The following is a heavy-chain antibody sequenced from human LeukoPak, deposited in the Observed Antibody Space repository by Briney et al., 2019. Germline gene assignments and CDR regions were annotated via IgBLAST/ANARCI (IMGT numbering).Heavy chain of an antibody. V-gene: IGHV1-2*02. Sequence: ASVKVSCRASGYTFTGYYMHWVRQAPGQGLEWMGWINPNSGGTNYAQKFQGRVTMTRDTSISTAYMELSRLRSDDTAVYYCARMGSGWYYFDYWGQGTLVTVSS. CDR2: INPNSGGT. CDR3: ARMGSGWYYFDY. J-gene: IGHJ4*02. CDR1: GYTFTGYY. D-gene: IGHD6-19*01.